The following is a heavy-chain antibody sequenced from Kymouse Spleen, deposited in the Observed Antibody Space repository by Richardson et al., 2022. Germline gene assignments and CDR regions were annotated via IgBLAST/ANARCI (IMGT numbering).Heavy chain of an antibody. CDR3: ARGGSSSSGDYYYYGMDV. Sequence: QVQLQQWGAGLLKPSETLSLTCAVYGGSFSGYYWSWIRQPPGKGLEWIGEINHSGSTNYNPSLKSRVTISVDTSKNQFSLKLSSVTAADTAVYYCARGGSSSSGDYYYYGMDVWGQGTTVTVSS. CDR2: INHSGST. V-gene: IGHV4-34*01. D-gene: IGHD6-6*01. CDR1: GGSFSGYY. J-gene: IGHJ6*02.